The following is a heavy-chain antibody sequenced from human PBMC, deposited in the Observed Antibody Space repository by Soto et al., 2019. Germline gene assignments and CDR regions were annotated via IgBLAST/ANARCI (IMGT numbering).Heavy chain of an antibody. Sequence: GESLKISCKASGYAFANYWIGWVRQMPGKGLEWIGIIYPGDSDTRSSPSLQGQVTISADKSISTAYLQWSSLKAPDTAMFYCARHANAMDVWGQGTTITLSS. J-gene: IGHJ6*02. CDR1: GYAFANYW. CDR3: ARHANAMDV. V-gene: IGHV5-51*01. CDR2: IYPGDSDT.